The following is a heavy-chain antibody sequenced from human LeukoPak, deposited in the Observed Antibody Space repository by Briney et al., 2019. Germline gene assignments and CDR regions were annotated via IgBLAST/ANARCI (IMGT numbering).Heavy chain of an antibody. V-gene: IGHV3-7*01. CDR1: GFTFSSYG. J-gene: IGHJ4*02. CDR2: INEDGREK. CDR3: ARDEIYSGSNKF. Sequence: PGGSLRLFCAASGFTFSSYGMHWVRQAPGKGLEWVANINEDGREKHYVDSVRGRFNISRDNAKNSLFLQMNSLRAEDTAVYYCARDEIYSGSNKFWGQGTLVTVSS. D-gene: IGHD5-12*01.